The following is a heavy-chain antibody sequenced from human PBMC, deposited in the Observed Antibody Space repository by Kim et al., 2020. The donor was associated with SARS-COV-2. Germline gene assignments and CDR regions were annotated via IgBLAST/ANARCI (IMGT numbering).Heavy chain of an antibody. CDR2: IWYDGSNK. D-gene: IGHD6-13*01. Sequence: GGSLRLSCAASGFTFSSYGMHWVRQAPGKGLEWVAVIWYDGSNKYYADSVKGRFTISRDNSKNTLYLQMNGLRAEDTAVYYCARCIAAAKTYYYYYGMDVWGQGTTVTVSS. J-gene: IGHJ6*02. CDR1: GFTFSSYG. V-gene: IGHV3-33*01. CDR3: ARCIAAAKTYYYYYGMDV.